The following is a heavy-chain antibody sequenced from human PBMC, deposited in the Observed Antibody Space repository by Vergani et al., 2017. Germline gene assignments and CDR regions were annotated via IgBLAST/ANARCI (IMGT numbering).Heavy chain of an antibody. D-gene: IGHD3-9*01. V-gene: IGHV4-34*01. CDR3: ARGVVLRYFDWLPTKIDWFDP. Sequence: QVQLQQWGAGLLKPSETLSLTCAVYGGSFSGYYWSWIRQPPGKGLEWIGEINHSGSTNYNPPLKSRVTISVDTSKNQFTLKLSSVTAADTAVYYCARGVVLRYFDWLPTKIDWFDPWGQGTLVTVSS. CDR2: INHSGST. CDR1: GGSFSGYY. J-gene: IGHJ5*02.